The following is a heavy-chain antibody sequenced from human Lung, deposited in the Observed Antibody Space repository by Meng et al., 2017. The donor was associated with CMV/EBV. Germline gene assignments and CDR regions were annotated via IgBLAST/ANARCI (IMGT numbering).Heavy chain of an antibody. CDR1: VYTFTGFY. J-gene: IGHJ4*02. V-gene: IGHV1-2*02. CDR2: ISPNTGGT. D-gene: IGHD3-10*01. Sequence: VDQVQTRAEVKEPGASLKVSCKTSVYTFTGFYVHWVRQAPGQGLEWIGWISPNTGGTNYAQKFQGRVTMTEDTSISTAYMELRSLRFDDTAVYYCARQADYYGSGSHFDSWGQGTLVTVSS. CDR3: ARQADYYGSGSHFDS.